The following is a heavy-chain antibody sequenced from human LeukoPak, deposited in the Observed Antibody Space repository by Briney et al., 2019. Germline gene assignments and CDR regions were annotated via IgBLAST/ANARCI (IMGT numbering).Heavy chain of an antibody. Sequence: ASVKVSCQVSGYTLTELSIHWVRQAPGQGLEWMGGLDPEYSETIYAQRFQGRITMTEDTSTDTAYMDLRSLRSEDTAVYYCATALPKNFHDSSGYRYCFDYWGQGALVTVSS. CDR3: ATALPKNFHDSSGYRYCFDY. V-gene: IGHV1-24*01. J-gene: IGHJ4*02. CDR2: LDPEYSET. D-gene: IGHD3-22*01. CDR1: GYTLTELS.